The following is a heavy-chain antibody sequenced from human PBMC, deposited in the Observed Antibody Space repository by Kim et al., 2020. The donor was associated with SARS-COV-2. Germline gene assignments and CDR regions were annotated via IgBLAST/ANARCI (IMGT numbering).Heavy chain of an antibody. CDR2: ISSSSSYI. D-gene: IGHD6-13*01. CDR3: ARDLRASAAGHYYYYGMDV. CDR1: GFTFSSYS. V-gene: IGHV3-21*01. J-gene: IGHJ6*02. Sequence: GGSLRLSCAASGFTFSSYSMNWVRQAPGKGLEWVSSISSSSSYIYYADSVKGRFTISRDNAKNSLYLQMNSLRAEDTAVYYCARDLRASAAGHYYYYGMDVWGQGTTVTVSS.